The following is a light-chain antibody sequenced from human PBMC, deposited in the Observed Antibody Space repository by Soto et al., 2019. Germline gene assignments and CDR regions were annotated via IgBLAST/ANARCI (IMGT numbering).Light chain of an antibody. J-gene: IGLJ3*02. CDR3: QTWVTGIRV. V-gene: IGLV4-69*01. Sequence: QLVLTQSPSASASLGASVKLTCTLSSGHSSFAIAWHQQQPEKGPRYLMKLNSDGSHTKGDGIPDRFSGSSSGAVRALTISSLQSEDEADYYCQTWVTGIRVFGGGTKLTVL. CDR1: SGHSSFA. CDR2: LNSDGSH.